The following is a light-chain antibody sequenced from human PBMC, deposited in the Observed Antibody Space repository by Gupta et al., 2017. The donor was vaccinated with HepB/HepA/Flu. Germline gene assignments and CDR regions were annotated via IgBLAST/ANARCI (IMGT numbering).Light chain of an antibody. J-gene: IGKJ2*01. CDR1: QTLYSSENRNNF. CDR3: HQDVRTPYT. V-gene: IGKV4-1*01. Sequence: DIVMSQSPDSLAVSLGERATITCKSSQTLYSSENRNNFLAWYQKRPGQPPRLLLYWASTRESGVPESFNGSGSGTEFTLTIRSLQAEDVAVYFCHQDVRTPYTFGQGTKMQIK. CDR2: WAS.